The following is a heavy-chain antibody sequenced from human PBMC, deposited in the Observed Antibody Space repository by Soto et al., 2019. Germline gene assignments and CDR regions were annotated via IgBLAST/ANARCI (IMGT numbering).Heavy chain of an antibody. D-gene: IGHD1-1*01. J-gene: IGHJ4*02. Sequence: ASVKVSCKASGPTFTNYGFSWVRQAPGQGLEWMGWISANNGDTHYAQKLQGRVTLTTDTSTSTVYMELRSLRSDDTAVYYCARKPTGQPFDYWGQGALVTAPQ. V-gene: IGHV1-18*01. CDR1: GPTFTNYG. CDR3: ARKPTGQPFDY. CDR2: ISANNGDT.